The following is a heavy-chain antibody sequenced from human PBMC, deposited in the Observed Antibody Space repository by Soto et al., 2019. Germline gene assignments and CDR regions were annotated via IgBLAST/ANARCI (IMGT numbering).Heavy chain of an antibody. D-gene: IGHD1-26*01. Sequence: PSETLSRTCTVSGGSISSGGYYWSWIRQPPGKGLEWIGYIYYSGSTYYNPSLKSRVTISVDTSKNQFSLKLSSVTAADTAVYYCARASWELHYYYYGMDVWGQGTTVTVSS. J-gene: IGHJ6*02. CDR2: IYYSGST. CDR1: GGSISSGGYY. V-gene: IGHV4-30-4*01. CDR3: ARASWELHYYYYGMDV.